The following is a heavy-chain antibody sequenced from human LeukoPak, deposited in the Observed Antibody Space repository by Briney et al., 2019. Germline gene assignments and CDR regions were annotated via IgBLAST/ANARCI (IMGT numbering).Heavy chain of an antibody. D-gene: IGHD3-10*01. CDR2: ISYDGSNK. CDR1: GFTFSSYG. V-gene: IGHV3-30*18. Sequence: GGSLRLSCAASGFTFSSYGMHWVRQAPGKGLEWVAVISYDGSNKYYADSVKGRFTISRDNSKNTLYLQMNSLRAEDTAVYYCAKVTYGSGSPTDYWGQGTLVTVSS. J-gene: IGHJ4*02. CDR3: AKVTYGSGSPTDY.